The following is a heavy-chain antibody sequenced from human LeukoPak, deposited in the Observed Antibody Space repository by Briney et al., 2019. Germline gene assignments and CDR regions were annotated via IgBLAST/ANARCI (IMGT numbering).Heavy chain of an antibody. Sequence: KPSETLSLTCTVSGGSISSGSYYWSWIRQPAGTGLEWIGRIYTSGSTNYNPSLKSRVTISVDTSKNQFSLKLSSVTAADTAVYYCARGGSYGSGSYYIHTYYMDVWGKGTTVTISS. V-gene: IGHV4-61*02. CDR2: IYTSGST. CDR1: GGSISSGSYY. D-gene: IGHD3-10*01. CDR3: ARGGSYGSGSYYIHTYYMDV. J-gene: IGHJ6*03.